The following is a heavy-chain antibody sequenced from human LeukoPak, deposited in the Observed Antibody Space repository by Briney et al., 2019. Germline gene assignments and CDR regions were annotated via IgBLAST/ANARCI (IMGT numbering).Heavy chain of an antibody. CDR2: IVGSSSTI. D-gene: IGHD1-1*01. V-gene: IGHV3-48*04. CDR3: ATDSPETAAFDY. J-gene: IGHJ4*02. Sequence: QPGGSLRLSCAASGFSFSTYSMNWVRRAPGKGLEWVSYIVGSSSTIYYADSVKGRFTISRDNAKNSLYLQMDSLRAEDTAVYYCATDSPETAAFDYWGQGTLVTVSS. CDR1: GFSFSTYS.